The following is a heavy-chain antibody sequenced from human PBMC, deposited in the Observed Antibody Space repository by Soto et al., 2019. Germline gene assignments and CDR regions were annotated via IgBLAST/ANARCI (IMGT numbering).Heavy chain of an antibody. CDR1: GASISSDGLS. J-gene: IGHJ4*02. CDR3: ARAVGSLGRSFDS. V-gene: IGHV4-30-2*01. D-gene: IGHD3-3*01. Sequence: SETLSLTCAVSGASISSDGLSWSWIRQPPGKGLEWIGYIYHTGNTYYNPSLESRITISIDRSKNQFSLNLSSVTAADTAVYYCARAVGSLGRSFDSWGQGTLVTVSS. CDR2: IYHTGNT.